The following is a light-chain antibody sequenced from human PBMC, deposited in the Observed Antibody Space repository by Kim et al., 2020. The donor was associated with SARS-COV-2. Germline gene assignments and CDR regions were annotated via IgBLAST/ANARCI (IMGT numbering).Light chain of an antibody. V-gene: IGLV6-57*02. CDR2: EDN. CDR1: SGSIASNY. J-gene: IGLJ3*02. CDR3: QSYDNSTWV. Sequence: NFMLTQPHSVSESPGKTVTISCTGSSGSIASNYVQWYQQRPGSAPTTVIYEDNQRPSGVPDRFSGSIDSSSNSASLTISGLKTEDEADYYCQSYDNSTWVFGGGTKLTVL.